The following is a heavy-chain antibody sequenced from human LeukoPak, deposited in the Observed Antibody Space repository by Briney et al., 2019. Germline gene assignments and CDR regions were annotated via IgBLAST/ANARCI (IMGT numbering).Heavy chain of an antibody. J-gene: IGHJ3*01. CDR1: GFTFSRYA. CDR2: VSGSGGST. V-gene: IGHV3-23*01. CDR3: AKRMIRGVNHDAFDL. D-gene: IGHD3-10*01. Sequence: GGSLRLSCAASGFTFSRYAMSWVRQARGKGLEWVSAVSGSGGSTYYADSVKGLFTISRDNSKNTLYLQMNSLRAEDTAVYYCAKRMIRGVNHDAFDLWGQGTMVTVSS.